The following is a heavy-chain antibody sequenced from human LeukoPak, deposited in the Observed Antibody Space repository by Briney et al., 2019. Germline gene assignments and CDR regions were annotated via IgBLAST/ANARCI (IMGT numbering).Heavy chain of an antibody. D-gene: IGHD3-22*01. V-gene: IGHV4-34*01. CDR2: INHSGST. Sequence: PSETLSLTCAVYGGSFSGYYWSWIRQPSGKGLEWIGEINHSGSTNYNPSLKSRVTISVDTSKNQFSLKLSSVTAADTAVYYCAREWLARGGYYWGQGTLVTVSS. CDR3: AREWLARGGYY. CDR1: GGSFSGYY. J-gene: IGHJ4*02.